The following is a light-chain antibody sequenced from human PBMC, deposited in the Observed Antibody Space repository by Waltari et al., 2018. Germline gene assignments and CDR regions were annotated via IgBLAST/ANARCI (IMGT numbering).Light chain of an antibody. CDR3: QVWDSSRDHGV. V-gene: IGLV3-21*04. J-gene: IGLJ1*01. Sequence: SYVLTQPPSVSVVPGETARITCGGNNIGRKTVHWYQQKPGQTPVVVISYDSDRPSGIPERFSGSNSGNTATLTISRVEAGDEADYYCQVWDSSRDHGVFGTGTKVTVL. CDR2: YDS. CDR1: NIGRKT.